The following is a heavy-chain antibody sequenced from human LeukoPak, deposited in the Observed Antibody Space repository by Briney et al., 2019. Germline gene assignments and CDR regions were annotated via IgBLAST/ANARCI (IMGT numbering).Heavy chain of an antibody. Sequence: GGSLRLSCVASGFALSTTYMSWVRQAPGKGLEWVSVLYDDDNANYGDPVKGRFTVSRDISTNTLYLQMNSLRVDDTAVYYCARVYGSGSFNLWGQGTLVTVSS. J-gene: IGHJ5*02. V-gene: IGHV3-66*01. CDR2: LYDDDNA. D-gene: IGHD3-10*01. CDR1: GFALSTTY. CDR3: ARVYGSGSFNL.